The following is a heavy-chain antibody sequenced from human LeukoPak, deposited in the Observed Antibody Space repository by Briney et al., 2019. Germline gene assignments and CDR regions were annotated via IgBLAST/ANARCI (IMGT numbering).Heavy chain of an antibody. Sequence: GGSLILSCTASGFTFGDYAMSWFSQAPGKGLEWVSFIRSKDYGGTTEYAASVNGRFTISRDDSKSIAYLQMNNLQTEDTAVYYCTRVVHGYSYGSGDWGQGTLVTVSS. J-gene: IGHJ4*02. CDR3: TRVVHGYSYGSGD. CDR2: IRSKDYGGTT. CDR1: GFTFGDYA. D-gene: IGHD5-18*01. V-gene: IGHV3-49*03.